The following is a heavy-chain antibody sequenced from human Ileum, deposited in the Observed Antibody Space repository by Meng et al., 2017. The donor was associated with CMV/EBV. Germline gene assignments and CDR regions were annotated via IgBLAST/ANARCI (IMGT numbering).Heavy chain of an antibody. Sequence: GESLKISCAASGFTFGSYSMNWVRQAPGKGLEWVSSISSSSSYIYYADSVKGRFTISRDNAKNSLYLQMNSLRAEDTAVYYCARYPLANWHYDYWGQGTLVTVSS. J-gene: IGHJ4*02. CDR1: GFTFGSYS. CDR2: ISSSSSYI. V-gene: IGHV3-21*01. CDR3: ARYPLANWHYDY. D-gene: IGHD7-27*01.